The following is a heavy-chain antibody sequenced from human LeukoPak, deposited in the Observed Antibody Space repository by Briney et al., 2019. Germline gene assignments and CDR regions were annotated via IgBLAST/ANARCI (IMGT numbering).Heavy chain of an antibody. CDR1: GFTFSSYS. CDR3: AREAGGSPPYYYYYGMDV. D-gene: IGHD2-15*01. CDR2: ISSSSSTI. J-gene: IGHJ6*02. Sequence: PGGSLRLSCPASGFTFSSYSMNWVRQAPGKGLEWVSYISSSSSTIYYADSVKGRFTISRDNAKNSLYLQMNSLRAEDTAVYYCAREAGGSPPYYYYYGMDVWGQGTTVTVSS. V-gene: IGHV3-48*01.